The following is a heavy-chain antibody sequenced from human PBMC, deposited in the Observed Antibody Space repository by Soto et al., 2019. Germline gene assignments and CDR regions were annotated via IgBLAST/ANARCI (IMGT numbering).Heavy chain of an antibody. Sequence: PVGPLRLSCAASGFTLRGYASSWVRQAPGKGLKWVSTLSNSGGTTYYPDSVKGRFTISRDSSKSTLYLEMNSLRSEDTAFYYCARRGIGYYNMDVWGRGTTVTVSS. CDR1: GFTLRGYA. D-gene: IGHD3-16*01. CDR3: ARRGIGYYNMDV. CDR2: LSNSGGTT. J-gene: IGHJ6*03. V-gene: IGHV3-23*01.